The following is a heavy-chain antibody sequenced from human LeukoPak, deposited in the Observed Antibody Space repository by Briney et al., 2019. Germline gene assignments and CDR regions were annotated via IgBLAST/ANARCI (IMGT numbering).Heavy chain of an antibody. CDR3: ARGPSSGWFLSQFDY. D-gene: IGHD6-19*01. CDR1: GYTFTGYY. V-gene: IGHV1-2*02. CDR2: INPNSGGT. J-gene: IGHJ4*02. Sequence: ASVKVSCKASGYTFTGYYMHWVRQAPGQGLEWMGWINPNSGGTDYAQRFQGRVTMTRDTSIRTAYMELSRLRSDDTAVYYCARGPSSGWFLSQFDYWGQGTLVTVSS.